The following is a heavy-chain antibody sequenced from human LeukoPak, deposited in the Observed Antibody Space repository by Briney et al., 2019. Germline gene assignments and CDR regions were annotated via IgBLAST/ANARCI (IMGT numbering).Heavy chain of an antibody. Sequence: GGSLRLSCAASGFTFSSFWMHWVRQAPGKGLEFVSRISGDESSTSYADSVKGRFTISRDSAKDTLYLQMNSLRAEDSAVYYCARESGYCSGTHCWRPEDLWAQGTLVTVSS. CDR3: ARESGYCSGTHCWRPEDL. CDR1: GFTFSSFW. D-gene: IGHD2-15*01. J-gene: IGHJ5*02. CDR2: ISGDESST. V-gene: IGHV3-74*01.